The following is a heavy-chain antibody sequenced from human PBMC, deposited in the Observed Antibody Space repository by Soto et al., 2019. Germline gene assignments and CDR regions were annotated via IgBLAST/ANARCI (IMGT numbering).Heavy chain of an antibody. V-gene: IGHV3-15*01. J-gene: IGHJ3*02. D-gene: IGHD3-22*01. CDR1: GFTFSNAW. Sequence: GGSLRLSCAASGFTFSNAWMSWVRQAPGKGLEWVGRIKSKTDGGTTDYAAPVKGRFTISRDDSKNTLYLQMNSLKTEDTAVYYCTTLLYDSSGYYDAFDIWGQGTMVTVSS. CDR3: TTLLYDSSGYYDAFDI. CDR2: IKSKTDGGTT.